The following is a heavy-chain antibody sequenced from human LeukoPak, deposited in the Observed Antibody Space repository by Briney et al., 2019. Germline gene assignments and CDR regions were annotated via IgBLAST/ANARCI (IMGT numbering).Heavy chain of an antibody. CDR3: ARPKSRLSWFDP. V-gene: IGHV4-39*01. J-gene: IGHJ5*02. CDR1: SGSIISSSSH. CDR2: IYDSGST. Sequence: SETLSLTCTVSSGSIISSSSHWGWIRQPPGKGLEWIATIYDSGSTYYNPSLKNRVTISVDTSKNQFSLKLASVTAADTAVYYCARPKSRLSWFDPWGQGTLVTVSS.